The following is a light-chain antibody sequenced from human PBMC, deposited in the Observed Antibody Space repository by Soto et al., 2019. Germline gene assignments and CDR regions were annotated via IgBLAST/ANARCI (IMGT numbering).Light chain of an antibody. CDR3: QQYNSAWT. CDR1: QSVSSW. Sequence: EIQVTQSPSTLSASVGDRVTITCRASQSVSSWLAWYQQKPGKAPNLLIYTASSLESGVPSRFSGSGSGTEFTLTISSLQPDDFATYYCQQYNSAWTFGQGTKVDTK. CDR2: TAS. J-gene: IGKJ1*01. V-gene: IGKV1-5*03.